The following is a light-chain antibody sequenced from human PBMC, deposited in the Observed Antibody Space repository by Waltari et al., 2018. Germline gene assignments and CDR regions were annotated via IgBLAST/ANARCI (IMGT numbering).Light chain of an antibody. V-gene: IGLV3-25*03. Sequence: SYELTQSPSVSVSPGQTASITCSGDAWPNQYAYWYQQKPGQAPVMVIYKDNERPSGIPERFSASNSGTTVTLTISGVQAEDEAYYYCQSSYSSGSYVVFGGGTKLTVL. CDR3: QSSYSSGSYVV. J-gene: IGLJ2*01. CDR2: KDN. CDR1: AWPNQY.